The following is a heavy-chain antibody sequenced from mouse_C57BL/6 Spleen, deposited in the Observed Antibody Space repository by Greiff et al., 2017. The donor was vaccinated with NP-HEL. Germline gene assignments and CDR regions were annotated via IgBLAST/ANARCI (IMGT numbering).Heavy chain of an antibody. Sequence: EVKLQEPGPGLVKPSQSLSLTCSVTGYSITSGCFCNWIRQPPGNKQEWRSNISYDGSNNYNPSFKNRIPITRDTSKNQSFLTLNTVTTEDTASYCCASGVYDGCCAWFAYWGQGTLVTVSA. D-gene: IGHD2-3*01. V-gene: IGHV3-6*01. J-gene: IGHJ3*01. CDR2: ISYDGSN. CDR3: ASGVYDGCCAWFAY. CDR1: GYSITSGCF.